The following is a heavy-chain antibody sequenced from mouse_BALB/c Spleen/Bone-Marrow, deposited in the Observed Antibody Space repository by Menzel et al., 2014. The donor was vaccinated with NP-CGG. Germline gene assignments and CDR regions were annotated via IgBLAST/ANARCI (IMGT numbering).Heavy chain of an antibody. J-gene: IGHJ1*01. Sequence: VQLQQSGAELVMPGASVEMSCKASGYTFTDYWMHWVKQRPGQGLEWIGAIDTSDSYTSYNQKFKGKATLTVDESSSTAYMQLSSLTSEDSAVYYCARDYYGRGWYFDVWGAGTTVTVSS. CDR1: GYTFTDYW. CDR3: ARDYYGRGWYFDV. CDR2: IDTSDSYT. V-gene: IGHV1-69*01. D-gene: IGHD1-1*01.